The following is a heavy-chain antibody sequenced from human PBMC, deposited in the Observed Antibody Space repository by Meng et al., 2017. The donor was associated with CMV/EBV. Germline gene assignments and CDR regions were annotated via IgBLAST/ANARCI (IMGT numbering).Heavy chain of an antibody. CDR1: GFTFSSYW. Sequence: ESLKISCAASGFTFSSYWMSWIRQPPGKGLEWIGEINHSGSTNYNPSLKSRVTISVDTSKNQFSLKLSSVTAADTAVYYCARGEQWLARIFDYWGQGTLVTVSS. V-gene: IGHV4-34*01. D-gene: IGHD6-19*01. CDR2: INHSGST. CDR3: ARGEQWLARIFDY. J-gene: IGHJ4*02.